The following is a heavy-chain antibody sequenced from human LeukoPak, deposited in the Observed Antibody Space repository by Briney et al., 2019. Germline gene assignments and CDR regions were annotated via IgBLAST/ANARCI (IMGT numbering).Heavy chain of an antibody. CDR1: GFTFSSYW. CDR2: INSDGSST. CDR3: ARDPAGYGLDY. D-gene: IGHD2-15*01. J-gene: IGHJ4*02. V-gene: IGHV3-74*01. Sequence: PGGSLRLSCAASGFTFSSYWMHWVRQAPGKGLVWVSRINSDGSSTSYAESVKGRFTISRDNAKNTLYLQMNSLRAEDTAVYYCARDPAGYGLDYWGQGTLVTVSS.